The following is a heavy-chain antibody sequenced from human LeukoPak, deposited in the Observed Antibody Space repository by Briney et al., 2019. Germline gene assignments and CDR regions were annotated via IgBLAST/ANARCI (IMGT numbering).Heavy chain of an antibody. D-gene: IGHD2-15*01. CDR1: GATISSSSYH. Sequence: SETLSLTCIVSGATISSSSYHWGWIRQPPGKGLEWIGNIYYSGSTYNNPSLKSRVTISVDTSKNQFSLKLSSVTAADTAVYYCARDNYCSGGSCYSAEWFDPWGQGTLVTVSS. J-gene: IGHJ5*02. V-gene: IGHV4-39*07. CDR3: ARDNYCSGGSCYSAEWFDP. CDR2: IYYSGST.